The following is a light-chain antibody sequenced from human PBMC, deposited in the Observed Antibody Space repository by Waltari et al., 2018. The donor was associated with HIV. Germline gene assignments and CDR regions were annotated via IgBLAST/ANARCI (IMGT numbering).Light chain of an antibody. Sequence: DIQMTQSPSFLSASVGANITITCRAGQDINIFLNWYQHKPGRAPEVIIYAMSTLQSGVPSRVSGDRSGTEFTLTISGLQPEDFATYYCQQTFTTPKYSFAQGTKLGI. V-gene: IGKV1-39*01. CDR1: QDINIF. CDR3: QQTFTTPKYS. CDR2: AMS. J-gene: IGKJ2*01.